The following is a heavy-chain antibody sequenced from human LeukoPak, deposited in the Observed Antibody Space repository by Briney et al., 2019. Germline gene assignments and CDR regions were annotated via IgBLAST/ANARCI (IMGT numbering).Heavy chain of an antibody. Sequence: PGGSLRLSCTTSGFTLGDHAMSWVRQAPGKGLEWVGFIRSNAYRGTTEYAVPVKGRFTISRDDSKSVVYLQMNGLKSEDTAVYYCSRGPIQLWVHNGMDVWGQGTTVTVSS. J-gene: IGHJ6*02. CDR2: IRSNAYRGTT. V-gene: IGHV3-49*04. D-gene: IGHD5-18*01. CDR1: GFTLGDHA. CDR3: SRGPIQLWVHNGMDV.